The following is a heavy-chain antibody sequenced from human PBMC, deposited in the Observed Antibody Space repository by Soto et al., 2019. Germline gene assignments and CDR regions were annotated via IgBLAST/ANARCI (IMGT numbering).Heavy chain of an antibody. D-gene: IGHD5-12*01. J-gene: IGHJ5*02. Sequence: SETLSLTCAVYGGSFSGYYWSWIRQPPGKGLEWIGEINHSGSTNYNPSLKSRVTISVDTSKNQFSLKLSSVTAADTAVYYCARVSGEATTNNWFDPWGQGTLVTVSS. CDR3: ARVSGEATTNNWFDP. CDR2: INHSGST. CDR1: GGSFSGYY. V-gene: IGHV4-34*01.